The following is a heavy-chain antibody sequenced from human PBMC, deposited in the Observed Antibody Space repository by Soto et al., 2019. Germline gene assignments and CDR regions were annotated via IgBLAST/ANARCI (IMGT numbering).Heavy chain of an antibody. V-gene: IGHV4-4*02. J-gene: IGHJ5*02. CDR2: IYHSGST. D-gene: IGHD3-10*01. Sequence: PSETLSLTCAVSGGSISSSNWWSWVRQPPGKGLEWIGEIYHSGSTNYNPSLKSRVTISVDKSKNQFSLKLSSVTAADTAVYYCARGGFTMVRGVTVNWFDPWGQGTLVTVSS. CDR3: ARGGFTMVRGVTVNWFDP. CDR1: GGSISSSNW.